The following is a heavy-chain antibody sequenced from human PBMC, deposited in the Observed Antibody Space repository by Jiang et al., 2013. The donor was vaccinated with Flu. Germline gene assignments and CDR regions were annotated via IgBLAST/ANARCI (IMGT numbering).Heavy chain of an antibody. CDR2: IHYGGST. CDR1: GGSISTGGYY. D-gene: IGHD3-3*01. CDR3: ARGDDFWSGFSS. V-gene: IGHV4-31*03. J-gene: IGHJ5*02. Sequence: VKPAQTLSLTCTVSGGSISTGGYYWTWIRQHPEKGLEWIGYIHYGGSTYNNPSLKSRVTISVDTSQNQFSLKLNSVTAADTAMYYCARGDDFWSGFSSWGQGILITVSS.